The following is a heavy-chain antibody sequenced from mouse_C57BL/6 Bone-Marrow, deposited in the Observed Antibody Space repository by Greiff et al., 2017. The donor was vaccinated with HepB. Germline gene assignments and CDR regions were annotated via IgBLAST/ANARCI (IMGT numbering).Heavy chain of an antibody. J-gene: IGHJ2*01. CDR2: IYPGSGNT. Sequence: QVQLKESGAELVRPGASVKLSCKASGYTFTDYYINWVKQRPGQGLEWIARIYPGSGNTYYNEKFKGKATLTAEKSSSTAYMQLSSLTSEDSAVYFCARGYYGSSYYYFDYWGQGTTLTVSS. V-gene: IGHV1-76*01. CDR3: ARGYYGSSYYYFDY. CDR1: GYTFTDYY. D-gene: IGHD1-1*01.